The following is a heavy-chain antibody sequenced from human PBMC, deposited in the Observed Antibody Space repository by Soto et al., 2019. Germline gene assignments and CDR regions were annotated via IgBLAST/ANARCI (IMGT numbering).Heavy chain of an antibody. CDR2: ISGSGGST. D-gene: IGHD3-10*01. CDR3: AKDRGLLWFGELSAGGDY. V-gene: IGHV3-23*01. Sequence: EVQLLESGGGLVQPGGSLRLSCAASGFTFRSYAMSWVRQAPGKGLEWVSAISGSGGSTYYADSVKGRFTISRDNSKNTLFLQMNSLRAEDTAVFYCAKDRGLLWFGELSAGGDYWGQGTLVTVSS. CDR1: GFTFRSYA. J-gene: IGHJ4*02.